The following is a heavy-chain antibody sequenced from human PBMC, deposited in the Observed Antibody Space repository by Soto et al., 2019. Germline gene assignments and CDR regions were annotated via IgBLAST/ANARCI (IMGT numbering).Heavy chain of an antibody. V-gene: IGHV3-23*01. J-gene: IGHJ2*01. CDR1: GFTFSSYA. CDR2: ISGSGDST. D-gene: IGHD4-17*01. CDR3: AKRTVGWYFDL. Sequence: EVQLLESGGGLVQPGGSLRLSCAASGFTFSSYAMSWVRQAPGKGLAWVSAISGSGDSTYYADSVKGRFTISRDNSKNTQYLQRNSLRAEDTAVYYCAKRTVGWYFDLWGRGTLVTVSS.